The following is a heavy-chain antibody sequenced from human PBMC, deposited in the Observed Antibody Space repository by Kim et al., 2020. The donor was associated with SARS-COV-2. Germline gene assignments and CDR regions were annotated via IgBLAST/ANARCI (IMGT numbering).Heavy chain of an antibody. V-gene: IGHV5-51*01. CDR3: ARGRAYSGSYSVFNWFDS. D-gene: IGHD1-26*01. CDR1: GYSFTNYW. Sequence: GESLKISCKASGYSFTNYWIAWVRQKPGRGLEWMGIIYPGDSDTRWSPSFQAHVTISADKSITTAYLQWSSLQASDTAIYYCARGRAYSGSYSVFNWFDSWGQGTLVTVSS. CDR2: IYPGDSDT. J-gene: IGHJ5*01.